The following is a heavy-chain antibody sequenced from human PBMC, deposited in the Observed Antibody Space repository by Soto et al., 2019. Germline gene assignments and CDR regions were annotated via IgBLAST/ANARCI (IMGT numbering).Heavy chain of an antibody. CDR1: GGSISSGGYY. D-gene: IGHD1-7*01. CDR3: ARDKLNGYNWFGP. J-gene: IGHJ5*02. CDR2: IYYSGST. Sequence: SETLSLTCTVSGGSISSGGYYWSWIRQHPGKGLEWIGYIYYSGSTYYNPSLKSRVTISVDTSKNQFSLKLSSVTAADTAVYYCARDKLNGYNWFGPWGQGTLVTVSS. V-gene: IGHV4-31*03.